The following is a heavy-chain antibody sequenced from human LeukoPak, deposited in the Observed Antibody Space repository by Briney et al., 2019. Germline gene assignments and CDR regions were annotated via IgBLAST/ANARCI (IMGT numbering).Heavy chain of an antibody. V-gene: IGHV1-69*05. CDR3: ARDMTYYYDSSGYLVGAFDT. J-gene: IGHJ3*02. CDR2: IIPIFGTA. D-gene: IGHD3-22*01. CDR1: GGTFSSYA. Sequence: SVKVSCKASGGTFSSYAISWVRQAPGQGLEWMGRIIPIFGTANHAQKFQGRVTITTDEPTSTAYMELSSLRSEDTAVYYCARDMTYYYDSSGYLVGAFDTWGQGTMVTVSS.